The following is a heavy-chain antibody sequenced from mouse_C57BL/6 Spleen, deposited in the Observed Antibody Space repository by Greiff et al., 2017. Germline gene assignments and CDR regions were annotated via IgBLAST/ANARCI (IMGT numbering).Heavy chain of an antibody. J-gene: IGHJ4*01. Sequence: QVQLQQSGPGLVQPSQSLSITCTVSGFSLTSYGVHWVRQSPGKGLEWLGVIWRGGGTDYNAAFISRLSIIKEHSKSKVFFKMNSQLADVTAIYYCASNWRRDYDVCAMDYWGQGTSVTVSS. V-gene: IGHV2-2*01. CDR3: ASNWRRDYDVCAMDY. CDR2: IWRGGGT. D-gene: IGHD2-4*01. CDR1: GFSLTSYG.